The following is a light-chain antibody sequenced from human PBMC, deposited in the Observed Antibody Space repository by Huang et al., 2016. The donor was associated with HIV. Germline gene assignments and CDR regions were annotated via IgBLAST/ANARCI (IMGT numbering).Light chain of an antibody. J-gene: IGKJ5*01. Sequence: DIQLPQSPSSLSASVGDRVTITCRASQSVITYVNWYQQKPGKAPNRLIHAASTLQSGGPSRFSGSGSGTDFTLTISSLQPEDFATYYCQQSYTPITFGQGTRLEIK. V-gene: IGKV1-39*01. CDR1: QSVITY. CDR2: AAS. CDR3: QQSYTPIT.